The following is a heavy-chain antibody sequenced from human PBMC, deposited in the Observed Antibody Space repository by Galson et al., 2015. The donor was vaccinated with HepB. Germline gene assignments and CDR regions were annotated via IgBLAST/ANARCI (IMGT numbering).Heavy chain of an antibody. J-gene: IGHJ5*02. CDR3: ARDGQPGGWQQMALYSWFAP. CDR2: ISFDATSQ. CDR1: GFRFSSYA. Sequence: SLRLSCAASGFRFSSYAMHWVRQAPGKGLEWVAVISFDATSQYYAESVKGRFSISRDNAKNTLYLQMNSLRPEDTAVYYCARDGQPGGWQQMALYSWFAPWGQETPVTVS. D-gene: IGHD5-24*01. V-gene: IGHV3-30-3*01.